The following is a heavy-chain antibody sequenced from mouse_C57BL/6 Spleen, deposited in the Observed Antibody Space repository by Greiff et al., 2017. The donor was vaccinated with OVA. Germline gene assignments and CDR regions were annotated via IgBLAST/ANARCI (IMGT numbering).Heavy chain of an antibody. CDR2: IRLKSDNYAT. CDR1: GFTFSNYW. CDR3: TADGRGFAY. Sequence: EVQLQQSGGGLVQPGGSMKLSCVASGFTFSNYWMNWVRQSPEKGLEWVAQIRLKSDNYATHYAESVKGRFTISRDDSKSSVYLQMNNLRAEDTGIYYCTADGRGFAYWGQGTLVTVSA. V-gene: IGHV6-3*01. J-gene: IGHJ3*01. D-gene: IGHD1-2*01.